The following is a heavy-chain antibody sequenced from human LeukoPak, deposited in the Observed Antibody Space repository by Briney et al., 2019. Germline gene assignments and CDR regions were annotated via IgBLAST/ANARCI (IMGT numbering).Heavy chain of an antibody. CDR1: GYTFSDYY. CDR2: INPSSGDT. CDR3: ARDVHDYGGNSGFDY. D-gene: IGHD4-23*01. Sequence: ASVKVSCKASGYTFSDYYMHWVRQAPGQGLEWMGWINPSSGDTNYAQKFQGRVTMTRDTSISTAYMELSWLRADDTAIYCCARDVHDYGGNSGFDYWGQGSLVIVSS. J-gene: IGHJ4*02. V-gene: IGHV1-2*02.